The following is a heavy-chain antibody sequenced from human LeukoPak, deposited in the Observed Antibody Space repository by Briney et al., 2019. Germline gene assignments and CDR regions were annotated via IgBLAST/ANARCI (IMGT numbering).Heavy chain of an antibody. Sequence: PSETLSLTCAVSGGSISSGNWWSWVRQPPGKGLEWIGEIYHSGSTNYNPSLKSRVTISVDKSKNQFSLKLSSVTAADTAVYYCARLQIPPGIAAAGMGSDYWGQGTLVTVSS. CDR1: GGSISSGNW. D-gene: IGHD6-13*01. J-gene: IGHJ4*02. V-gene: IGHV4-4*02. CDR3: ARLQIPPGIAAAGMGSDY. CDR2: IYHSGST.